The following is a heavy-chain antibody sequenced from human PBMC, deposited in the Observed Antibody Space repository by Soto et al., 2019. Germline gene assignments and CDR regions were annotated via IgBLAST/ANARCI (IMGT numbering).Heavy chain of an antibody. J-gene: IGHJ6*02. CDR2: IYYSGST. Sequence: QVQLQESGPGLVKPSETLSLTCTVSGGSISSYYWSWIRQPPGKGLEWIGYIYYSGSTNYNPSLKSRVTISVDTSKNQSSLKLSSVTAADTAVYYCARDAYGDYDHYYYGMDVWGQGTTFTVSS. CDR3: ARDAYGDYDHYYYGMDV. D-gene: IGHD4-17*01. CDR1: GGSISSYY. V-gene: IGHV4-59*01.